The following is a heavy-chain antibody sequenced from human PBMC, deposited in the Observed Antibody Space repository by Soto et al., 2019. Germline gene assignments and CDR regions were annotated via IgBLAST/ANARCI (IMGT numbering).Heavy chain of an antibody. J-gene: IGHJ6*02. CDR1: GFTFSSYG. CDR3: AKDLQYWSGYPRNYYYYYGMDV. D-gene: IGHD3-3*01. CDR2: ISYDGSNK. Sequence: PGGSLRLSCGASGFTFSSYGMHWVRQAPGKGLEWVAVISYDGSNKYYADSVKGRFTISRDNSKNTLYLQMNSLRAEDTAVYYCAKDLQYWSGYPRNYYYYYGMDVWGQGTTVTVSS. V-gene: IGHV3-30*18.